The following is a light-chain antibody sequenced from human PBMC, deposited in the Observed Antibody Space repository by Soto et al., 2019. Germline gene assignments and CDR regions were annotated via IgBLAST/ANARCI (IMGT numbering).Light chain of an antibody. CDR2: SNN. CDR1: SSNIGSNT. CDR3: AAWDESLNGYV. V-gene: IGLV1-44*01. J-gene: IGLJ1*01. Sequence: QCVLPQPPSSSGTPGQRGTISCSGSSSNIGSNTVNWYQQLPGTAPKLLIYSNNQRPSGVPDRFSGSKSGTSASLAISGLQSEDEADYYCAAWDESLNGYVFGTGTKVTVL.